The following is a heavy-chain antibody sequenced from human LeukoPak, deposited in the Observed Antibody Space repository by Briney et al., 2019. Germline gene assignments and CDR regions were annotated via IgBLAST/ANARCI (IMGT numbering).Heavy chain of an antibody. D-gene: IGHD3-16*01. Sequence: PSETLSLTCTVSGGSISSSGYYWGWIRQPPGKGLEWIGSIYYSGSTYYNPSLKSRVTISVDTSKNQFSLKLSSVPAADTEVYFSARRSLTVAELCLCCLDDWRWGNGALVTV. V-gene: IGHV4-39*01. J-gene: IGHJ4*03. CDR1: GGSISSSGYY. CDR2: IYYSGST. CDR3: ARRSLTVAELCLCCLDDWR.